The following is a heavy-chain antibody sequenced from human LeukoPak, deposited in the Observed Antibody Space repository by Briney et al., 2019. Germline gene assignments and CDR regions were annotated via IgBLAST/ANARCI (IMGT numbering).Heavy chain of an antibody. Sequence: NTSETLSLTCTVSGGSISSYYWIWIRQPPGKGLEWIGYIYYSGSTNYNPSLKSRVTISVNTSKNQFSLKLSSVTAADTAVYYCARHRDRSVVTDYWGQGTLVTVSS. CDR1: GGSISSYY. CDR2: IYYSGST. V-gene: IGHV4-59*08. CDR3: ARHRDRSVVTDY. D-gene: IGHD4-23*01. J-gene: IGHJ4*02.